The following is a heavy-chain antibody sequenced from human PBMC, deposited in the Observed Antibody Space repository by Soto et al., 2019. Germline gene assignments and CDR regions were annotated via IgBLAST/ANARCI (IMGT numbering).Heavy chain of an antibody. Sequence: EVQLLESGGGWVQPGGSLRLSCAASGFTFSSYAMSWVRQAPGKGLEWVSAISGSGGSTYYADSVKGRFTIYRDNSKNTLYLQMNSLRAEDTAVYYCAKEQMCRFLRGMDVWGQGTTVTVSS. CDR2: ISGSGGST. CDR1: GFTFSSYA. J-gene: IGHJ6*02. D-gene: IGHD3-3*01. V-gene: IGHV3-23*01. CDR3: AKEQMCRFLRGMDV.